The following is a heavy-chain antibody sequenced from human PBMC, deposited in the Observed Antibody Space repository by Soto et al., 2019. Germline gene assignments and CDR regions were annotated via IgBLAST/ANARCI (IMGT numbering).Heavy chain of an antibody. D-gene: IGHD3-9*01. CDR1: GYTLTELS. CDR3: ATGGRLRYFDWLLSLFDY. V-gene: IGHV1-24*01. Sequence: ASVKVSCKVSGYTLTELSMHWVRQAPGKGLEWMGGFDPEDGETIYAQKFQGRVTMTEDTSTDTAYIELSSLRSEDTAVYYCATGGRLRYFDWLLSLFDYWGQGTLVTV. CDR2: FDPEDGET. J-gene: IGHJ4*02.